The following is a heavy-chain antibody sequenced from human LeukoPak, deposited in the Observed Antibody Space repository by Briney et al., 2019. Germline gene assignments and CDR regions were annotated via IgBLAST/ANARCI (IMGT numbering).Heavy chain of an antibody. D-gene: IGHD6-13*01. Sequence: PGGSLRLSCAASGFTFSSYWMSWVRQAPGKGLEWVANIKQDGSEKYYVDSVKGRFTISRDNAKNSLYLQMNSLRAEDTAVYYCARDGVIAAARFGFYYYYMDVWGKGTTATISS. J-gene: IGHJ6*03. CDR1: GFTFSSYW. V-gene: IGHV3-7*01. CDR2: IKQDGSEK. CDR3: ARDGVIAAARFGFYYYYMDV.